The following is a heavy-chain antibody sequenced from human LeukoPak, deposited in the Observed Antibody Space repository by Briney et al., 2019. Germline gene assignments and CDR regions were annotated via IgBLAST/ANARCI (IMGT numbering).Heavy chain of an antibody. V-gene: IGHV4-31*03. CDR2: IYYSVST. CDR1: GGSISSGGYY. CDR3: ARGAAAGPYYFDS. J-gene: IGHJ4*02. D-gene: IGHD6-13*01. Sequence: SETLSFTCTVSGGSISSGGYYWSWIRQHPGKGLEWIGYIYYSVSTYYNPSLKSRVTISVDTSKNQFSLKLSSVTAADTAVYYCARGAAAGPYYFDSWGQGTLVTVSS.